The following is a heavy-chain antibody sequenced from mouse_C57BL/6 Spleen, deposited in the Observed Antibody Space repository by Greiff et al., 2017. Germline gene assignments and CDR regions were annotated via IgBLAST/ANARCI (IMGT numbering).Heavy chain of an antibody. CDR3: ARDGPYGNYLDY. CDR2: ISYDGSN. CDR1: GYSITSGYY. Sequence: EVKLEESGPGLVKPSQSLSLTCSVTGYSITSGYYWNWIRQFPGNKLEWMGYISYDGSNNYNPSLKNRISITRDTSKNQFFLKLNSVTTEDTATYYCARDGPYGNYLDYWGQGTTLTVSS. J-gene: IGHJ2*01. D-gene: IGHD2-1*01. V-gene: IGHV3-6*01.